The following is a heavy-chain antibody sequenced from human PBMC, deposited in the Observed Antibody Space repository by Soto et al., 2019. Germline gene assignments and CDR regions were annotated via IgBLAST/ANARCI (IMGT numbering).Heavy chain of an antibody. Sequence: LRLSCAASGFTFSSYAMHWVRQAPGKGLEWVAVISYDGSNKYYADSVKGRFTISRDNSKNTLYLQMNSLRAEDTAVYYCARDGSEGHEAFFDYWGQGTLVTVSS. J-gene: IGHJ4*02. CDR3: ARDGSEGHEAFFDY. V-gene: IGHV3-30-3*01. D-gene: IGHD3-10*01. CDR2: ISYDGSNK. CDR1: GFTFSSYA.